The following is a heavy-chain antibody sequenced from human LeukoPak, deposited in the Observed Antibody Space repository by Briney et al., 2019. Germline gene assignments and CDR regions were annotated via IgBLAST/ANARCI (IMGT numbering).Heavy chain of an antibody. Sequence: GGSLRLSCAASGFIVSGNYMSWVRQAPGKGLEWVSSISSSSSYIYYADSVKGRFTISRDNAKNSLYLQMNSLRAEDTAVYYCARDRLIAAAGTYYYYGMDVWGQGTTVTVSS. D-gene: IGHD6-13*01. CDR2: ISSSSSYI. CDR3: ARDRLIAAAGTYYYYGMDV. CDR1: GFIVSGNY. V-gene: IGHV3-21*01. J-gene: IGHJ6*02.